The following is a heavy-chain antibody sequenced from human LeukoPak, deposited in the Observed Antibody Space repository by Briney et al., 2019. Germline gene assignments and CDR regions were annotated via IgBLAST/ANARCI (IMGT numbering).Heavy chain of an antibody. J-gene: IGHJ4*02. CDR3: AKDRGSGYHYFDY. CDR2: ISTSGESA. V-gene: IGHV3-23*01. Sequence: GGSLRLSCPVSGFTFSSYAMSWVRPAPGRGLEWVSVISTSGESAYYAHSVKGRFTISGDNSKNTLYLQMNSLRAEDTAAYYCAKDRGSGYHYFDYWGQGTLVTVSS. D-gene: IGHD3-22*01. CDR1: GFTFSSYA.